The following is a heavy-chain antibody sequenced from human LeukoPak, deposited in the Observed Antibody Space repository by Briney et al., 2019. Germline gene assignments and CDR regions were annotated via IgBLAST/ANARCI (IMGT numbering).Heavy chain of an antibody. Sequence: GGSLRLSCAASGFTFSSYAMSWVRQAPGKGLEWVSAISGSGSTYYADSVKGRFTISRDNSKNTLYLQMNSLRAEDTAVYYCAKDATYYSSGWPFDYWGQGTLVTVSS. D-gene: IGHD6-19*01. CDR2: ISGSGST. CDR1: GFTFSSYA. J-gene: IGHJ4*02. CDR3: AKDATYYSSGWPFDY. V-gene: IGHV3-23*01.